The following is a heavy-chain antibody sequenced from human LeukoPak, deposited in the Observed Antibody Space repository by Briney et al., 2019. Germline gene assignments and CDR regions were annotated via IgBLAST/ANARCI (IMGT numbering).Heavy chain of an antibody. CDR1: GYTFTSYA. V-gene: IGHV1-3*01. Sequence: ASVKVSCKASGYTFTSYAMHWVRHAPGQRLEWMGWINAGNGNTKYSQKFQGRVTITRDTSASTAHMELSSLRSEDTAVYYCARAPYYDILTGYYNWFDPWGQGTLVTVSS. J-gene: IGHJ5*02. CDR3: ARAPYYDILTGYYNWFDP. D-gene: IGHD3-9*01. CDR2: INAGNGNT.